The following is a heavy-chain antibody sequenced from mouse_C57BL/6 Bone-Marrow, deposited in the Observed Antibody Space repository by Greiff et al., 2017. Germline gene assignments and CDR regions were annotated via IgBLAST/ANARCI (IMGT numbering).Heavy chain of an antibody. CDR1: GYTFTDYY. Sequence: QVQLKQSGPKLVKPGASVTISCKASGYTFTDYYINLVKQRPGQGLEWIGWIFPGSGSTYYNEKFKGKATLTVDKSSSTAYMLLSSLTSEDSAVYFCARSPDGYYFAWFAYWGQGTLVTVSA. J-gene: IGHJ3*01. V-gene: IGHV1-75*01. D-gene: IGHD2-3*01. CDR3: ARSPDGYYFAWFAY. CDR2: IFPGSGST.